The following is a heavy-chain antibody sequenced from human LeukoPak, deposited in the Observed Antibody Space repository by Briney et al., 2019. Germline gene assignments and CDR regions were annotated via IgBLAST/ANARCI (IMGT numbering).Heavy chain of an antibody. Sequence: GGSLRLSCAASGFIFNLYYMSWVRQAPGKGLEWVANIKQDGTEKSYVDSVKGRFTISRDNAKNSLYLQMNSLRAEDTAVYYCARVADGARVPDYWGQGTLVTVSS. J-gene: IGHJ4*02. CDR2: IKQDGTEK. V-gene: IGHV3-7*03. CDR3: ARVADGARVPDY. CDR1: GFIFNLYY. D-gene: IGHD3-10*01.